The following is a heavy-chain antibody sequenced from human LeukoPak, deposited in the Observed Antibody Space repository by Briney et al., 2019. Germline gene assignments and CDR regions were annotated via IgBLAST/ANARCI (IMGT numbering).Heavy chain of an antibody. CDR1: GFTFSSYS. D-gene: IGHD6-13*01. V-gene: IGHV3-21*01. CDR2: ISSSSSYI. J-gene: IGHJ3*02. Sequence: GGSLRLSCAASGFTFSSYSMHWVRQAPGKGLEWVSSISSSSSYIYYADSVKGRFTISRDNAKNSLYLQMNSLRAEDTAVYYCAREEYSSSWWDAFDIWGQGTMVTVSS. CDR3: AREEYSSSWWDAFDI.